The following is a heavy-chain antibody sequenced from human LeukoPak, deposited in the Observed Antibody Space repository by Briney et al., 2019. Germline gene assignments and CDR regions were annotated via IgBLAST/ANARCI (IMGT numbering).Heavy chain of an antibody. Sequence: GRSLRLSCAASGFTFSGYGMHWVRQAPGKGLEWVAVIWYDGSNKYYADSVKGRFTISRDNSKNTLYLQMKSLRAEDTAVYYCAKVLRAVGPHFAYWGQGPLVTVSS. CDR2: IWYDGSNK. CDR3: AKVLRAVGPHFAY. J-gene: IGHJ4*02. D-gene: IGHD6-19*01. CDR1: GFTFSGYG. V-gene: IGHV3-33*06.